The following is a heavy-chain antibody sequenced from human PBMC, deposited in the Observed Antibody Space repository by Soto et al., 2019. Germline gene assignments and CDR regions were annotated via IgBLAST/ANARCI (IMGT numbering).Heavy chain of an antibody. D-gene: IGHD1-7*01. CDR3: ARQPYNWNYEDY. Sequence: SETLSLTCTVSGGSISSSSYYWGWIRQPPGKGLEWIGSIYYSGSTYYNPSLKSRVTISVDTSKNQFSLKLSSVTAADTAVYYCARQPYNWNYEDYWGQGTLVTVSS. CDR1: GGSISSSSYY. V-gene: IGHV4-39*01. J-gene: IGHJ4*02. CDR2: IYYSGST.